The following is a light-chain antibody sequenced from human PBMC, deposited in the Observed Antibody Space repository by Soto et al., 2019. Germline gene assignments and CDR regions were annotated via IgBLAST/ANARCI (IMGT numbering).Light chain of an antibody. J-gene: IGLJ1*01. CDR3: CSYTGSYSYV. Sequence: QSALTQPHSVSGSAGQSVTISCTGTSSDVGGYSYVSWYQQHPGKAPQLIIYDVTERPSGVPDRFSGSKSGNTASLTISGLQAEDEADYYCCSYTGSYSYVFGIGTKLTVL. CDR2: DVT. V-gene: IGLV2-11*01. CDR1: SSDVGGYSY.